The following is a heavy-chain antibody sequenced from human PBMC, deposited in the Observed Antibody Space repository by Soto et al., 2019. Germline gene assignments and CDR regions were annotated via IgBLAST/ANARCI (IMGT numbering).Heavy chain of an antibody. CDR2: ISAYNGNT. V-gene: IGHV1-18*01. D-gene: IGHD3-10*01. CDR1: GYTFTSYG. Sequence: ASVKVSCKASGYTFTSYGISWVRQAPGQGLEWMGWISAYNGNTNYAQKLQGRVTMNTDTSTSTAYMELRSLRSDDTAVYYCARDRTSYGSGMVDYGMDVWGQGTTVTVSS. CDR3: ARDRTSYGSGMVDYGMDV. J-gene: IGHJ6*02.